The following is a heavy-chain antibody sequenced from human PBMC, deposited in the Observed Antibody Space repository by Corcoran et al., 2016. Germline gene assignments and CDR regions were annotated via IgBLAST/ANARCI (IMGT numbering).Heavy chain of an antibody. Sequence: EVQLVESGGGLVQPGGSLRLSCAASGFTFSSYSMNWVRQAPGKGLEWVSYISSSSSTIYYADSVKGRFTISRDNAKNSLYLQMNSLRDEDTAVYYCASVCSSTSCYTVNYYYYGMDVWGQGTTVTVSS. CDR3: ASVCSSTSCYTVNYYYYGMDV. D-gene: IGHD2-2*02. J-gene: IGHJ6*02. CDR1: GFTFSSYS. CDR2: ISSSSSTI. V-gene: IGHV3-48*02.